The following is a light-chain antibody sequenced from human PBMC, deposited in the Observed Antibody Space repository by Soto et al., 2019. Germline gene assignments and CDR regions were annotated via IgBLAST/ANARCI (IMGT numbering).Light chain of an antibody. CDR1: SSDVWDYNY. Sequence: QSVLTHPPTASGSPVPSVAISCTGTSSDVWDYNYVSLYPQHPGKAPKLMIYEVNKRPSGVPDRCSGSKSVNTASLTISRLQAVDEADYYCSSYAGSSDVFGTGTKVTVL. CDR2: EVN. J-gene: IGLJ1*01. V-gene: IGLV2-8*01. CDR3: SSYAGSSDV.